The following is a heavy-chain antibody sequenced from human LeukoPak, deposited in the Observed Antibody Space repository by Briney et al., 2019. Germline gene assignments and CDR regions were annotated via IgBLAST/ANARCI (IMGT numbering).Heavy chain of an antibody. CDR3: ARRLRRNYFDY. V-gene: IGHV3-48*03. J-gene: IGHJ4*02. Sequence: GSLRLSCAASGFTFSSYEMNWVRQAPGKGLEWVSYISSSGSTIYYADSVKGRFTISRDNAKNSLYLQMNSLRAEDTAVYYCARRLRRNYFDYWGQGTLVTVSS. CDR2: ISSSGSTI. D-gene: IGHD4-17*01. CDR1: GFTFSSYE.